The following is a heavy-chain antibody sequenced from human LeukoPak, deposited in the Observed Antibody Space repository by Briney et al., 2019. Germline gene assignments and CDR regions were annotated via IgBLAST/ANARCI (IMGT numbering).Heavy chain of an antibody. J-gene: IGHJ5*02. CDR3: ARRGYNWNYGASGSWFDP. CDR1: GYSFTSYW. V-gene: IGHV5-51*01. D-gene: IGHD1-7*01. CDR2: IYPGDSDT. Sequence: GESLKISCKGSGYSFTSYWIGWVRQMPGKGLEWMGIIYPGDSDTRYSPSFQGQVTISADKSISTAYLQWSSLKASDTAMYYCARRGYNWNYGASGSWFDPWGQGTLVTVSS.